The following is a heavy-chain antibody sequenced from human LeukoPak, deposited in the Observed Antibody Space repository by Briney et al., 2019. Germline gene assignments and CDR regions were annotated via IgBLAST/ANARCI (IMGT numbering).Heavy chain of an antibody. CDR2: IYTSGST. J-gene: IGHJ4*02. CDR1: GGSISSYY. Sequence: EASETLSLXCTVSGGSISSYYWSWIRQPAGKGLEWIGRIYTSGSTNYNPSLKSRVTMSVDTSKNQFSPKLSSVTAADTAVYYCARGGGDYLIDYWGQGTLVTVSS. CDR3: ARGGGDYLIDY. D-gene: IGHD4-17*01. V-gene: IGHV4-4*07.